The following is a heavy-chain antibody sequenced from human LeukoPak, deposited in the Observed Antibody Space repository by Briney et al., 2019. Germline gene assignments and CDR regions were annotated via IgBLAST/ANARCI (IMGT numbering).Heavy chain of an antibody. CDR3: AKATVGGSYSYYYYYGMDV. CDR2: ISGSGGST. V-gene: IGHV3-23*01. CDR1: GFTFSSYA. J-gene: IGHJ6*02. D-gene: IGHD1-26*01. Sequence: PGGSLRLSCAASGFTFSSYAMSWVRQAPGKGLEWVSAISGSGGSTYYADSVKGRFTISRDNSKNTLYLQMNSLRAEDTAVYYCAKATVGGSYSYYYYYGMDVWGQGTTVTVSS.